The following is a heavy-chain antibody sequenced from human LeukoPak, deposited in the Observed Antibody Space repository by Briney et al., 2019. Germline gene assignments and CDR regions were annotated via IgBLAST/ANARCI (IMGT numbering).Heavy chain of an antibody. Sequence: SETLSLTCTVSGGSISSYYWSWIRQPPGMGLEWIGYIYYSGSTNYNPSLKSRVTISVDTSKNQFSLKLTSVTAADTAVYYCARARKDYVDYWGQGTLVTVSS. CDR1: GGSISSYY. V-gene: IGHV4-59*01. J-gene: IGHJ4*02. CDR2: IYYSGST. CDR3: ARARKDYVDY.